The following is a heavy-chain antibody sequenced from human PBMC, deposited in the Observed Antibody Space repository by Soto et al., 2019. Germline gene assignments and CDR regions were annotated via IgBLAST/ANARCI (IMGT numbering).Heavy chain of an antibody. CDR1: GFSLSSSGVG. Sequence: QITLKESGPTLVEPTQTLTLTCSFSGFSLSSSGVGVGWLRQAPGKALECLGIIYWDNDRRYNPSLKKRLTLTKDTSKTQVILTMTYMEPVDTAAYYCAHRVPYSYYWDVGWLDTWGQGTLVTVS. V-gene: IGHV2-5*02. J-gene: IGHJ5*02. D-gene: IGHD1-1*01. CDR2: IYWDNDR. CDR3: AHRVPYSYYWDVGWLDT.